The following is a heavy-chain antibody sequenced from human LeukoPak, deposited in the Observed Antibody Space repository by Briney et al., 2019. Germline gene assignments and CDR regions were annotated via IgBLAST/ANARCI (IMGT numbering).Heavy chain of an antibody. CDR2: ISYDGSNK. CDR1: GFTFSSYA. D-gene: IGHD3-10*01. CDR3: ARGSGPENWFDP. J-gene: IGHJ5*02. Sequence: PGGSLRLSCAASGFTFSSYAMHWVRQAPGKGLEWVAVISYDGSNKYYADSVKGRFTISRDNSKNTLYLQMNSLRAEDTAVYYCARGSGPENWFDPWGQGTLVTVSS. V-gene: IGHV3-30-3*01.